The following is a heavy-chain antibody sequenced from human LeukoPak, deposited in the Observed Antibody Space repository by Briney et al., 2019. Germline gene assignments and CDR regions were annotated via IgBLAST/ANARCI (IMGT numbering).Heavy chain of an antibody. CDR1: GFTFDDYA. J-gene: IGHJ4*02. D-gene: IGHD3-22*01. V-gene: IGHV3-9*01. CDR2: ISWNSGGI. Sequence: PGRSLRLSCAASGFTFDDYAMHWVRQAPGKGLEWVSGISWNSGGIGYADSVKGRFTISRDNAKNSLYLQMNSLRAEDTALYYCAKDIRRRSSGSRGLDYWGQGTLVTVSS. CDR3: AKDIRRRSSGSRGLDY.